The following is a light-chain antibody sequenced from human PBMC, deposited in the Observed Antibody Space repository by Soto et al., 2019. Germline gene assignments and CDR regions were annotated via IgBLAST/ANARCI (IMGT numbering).Light chain of an antibody. Sequence: EIVFTQSPATLFLSPGERAALACRASQSVSNYLAWYQQKPGQPPRLLIYDASNRATGVPTRLSGGGSGTDFILTINSLEPEDFAVYYCQQRFNWRTFGQGTKVDIK. CDR2: DAS. J-gene: IGKJ1*01. V-gene: IGKV3-11*01. CDR1: QSVSNY. CDR3: QQRFNWRT.